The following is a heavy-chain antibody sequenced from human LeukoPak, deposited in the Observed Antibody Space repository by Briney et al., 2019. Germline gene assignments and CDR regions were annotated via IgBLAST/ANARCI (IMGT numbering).Heavy chain of an antibody. CDR3: ASIAAAGTGKDAFDI. D-gene: IGHD6-13*01. CDR2: IYYSGST. J-gene: IGHJ3*02. Sequence: SETLSLTCTVSGGSISSYYWSWIRQPPGKGLEWIGYIYYSGSTNYNPSLKGRVTISVDTSKNQFSLRPSSVTAADTAVYYCASIAAAGTGKDAFDIWGQGTMVTVSS. V-gene: IGHV4-59*01. CDR1: GGSISSYY.